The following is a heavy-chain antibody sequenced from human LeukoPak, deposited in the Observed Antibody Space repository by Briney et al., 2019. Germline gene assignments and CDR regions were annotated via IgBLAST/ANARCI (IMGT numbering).Heavy chain of an antibody. J-gene: IGHJ4*02. CDR1: GGSISSSSYY. Sequence: ETLSLTCTVSGGSISSSSYYWGWVRQAPGKGLVWVSRIHSDGRSTDYADSVKGRFTISRDNAKNTLNLQMNSLRAEDTAVYYCARDPRGGTLDYWGQGALVTVSS. D-gene: IGHD3-10*01. CDR2: IHSDGRST. V-gene: IGHV3-74*01. CDR3: ARDPRGGTLDY.